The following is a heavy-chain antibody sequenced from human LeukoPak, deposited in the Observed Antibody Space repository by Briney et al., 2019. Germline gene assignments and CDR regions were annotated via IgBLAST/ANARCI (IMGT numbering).Heavy chain of an antibody. J-gene: IGHJ6*03. CDR3: ARASYGSGSYHYMDV. V-gene: IGHV4-4*07. CDR2: IFTSGST. D-gene: IGHD3-10*01. Sequence: SETLSLTCTVPGGSISSFYWSWIRQPAGEGLEWIGRIFTSGSTNYNPSLKSRVTMSVDPSKNQYSLKVNSVAAADTAVYYCARASYGSGSYHYMDVWGKGTTVTISS. CDR1: GGSISSFY.